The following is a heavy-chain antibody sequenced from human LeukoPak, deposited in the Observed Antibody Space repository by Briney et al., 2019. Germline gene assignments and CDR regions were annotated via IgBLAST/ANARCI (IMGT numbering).Heavy chain of an antibody. V-gene: IGHV3-33*01. CDR1: GLTFRTYG. D-gene: IGHD3-22*01. Sequence: PGRSLRLSCAASGLTFRTYGMHWVRQAPGKGLEWVAAIFYDGITKKYADSVKGLFTISRDNSKSTLYLQMNSLRAEDTAVYYCAREYYYDSSGYWVAFDIWGQGTMVTVSS. J-gene: IGHJ3*02. CDR3: AREYYYDSSGYWVAFDI. CDR2: IFYDGITK.